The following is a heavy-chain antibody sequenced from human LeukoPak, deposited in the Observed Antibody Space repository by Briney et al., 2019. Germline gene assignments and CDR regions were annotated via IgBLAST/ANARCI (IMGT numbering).Heavy chain of an antibody. CDR2: ISYDGSNK. V-gene: IGHV3-30-3*01. Sequence: GGSLRLSCAASGFTFSSYAMHWVRQAPGKGLEWVAVISYDGSNKYYADSVKGRFTISRDNSKNTLYLQMNSLRAEDTAVYYCAGDGDYYWGQGTLVTVSS. D-gene: IGHD4-17*01. CDR3: AGDGDYY. J-gene: IGHJ4*02. CDR1: GFTFSSYA.